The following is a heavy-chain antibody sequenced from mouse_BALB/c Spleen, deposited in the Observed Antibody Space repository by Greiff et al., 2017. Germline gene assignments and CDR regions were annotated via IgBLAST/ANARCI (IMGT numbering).Heavy chain of an antibody. CDR2: INPGSGGT. V-gene: IGHV1-54*03. D-gene: IGHD4-1*01. J-gene: IGHJ3*01. CDR3: ARRNWDEFAY. Sequence: VQLQQSGAELVRPGTSVKVSCKASGYAFTNYLIEWVKQRPGQGLEWIGVINPGSGGTNYNEKFKGKATLTADKSSSTAYMQLSSLTSDDSAVYFCARRNWDEFAYWGQGTLVTVSA. CDR1: GYAFTNYL.